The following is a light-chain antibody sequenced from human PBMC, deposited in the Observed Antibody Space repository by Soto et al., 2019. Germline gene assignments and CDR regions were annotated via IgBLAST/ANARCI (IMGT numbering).Light chain of an antibody. CDR3: QQRSNWPPYT. CDR1: QRVSSY. V-gene: IGKV3-11*01. J-gene: IGKJ2*01. Sequence: EIVLTQSPATLSLSPGERATLSCRASQRVSSYSAWYQQKPGQAPRLLIYDASNRATGIPARFSGSGSGTDFTLTISSLEPEDFEVYYCQQRSNWPPYTFGQGTKLEIK. CDR2: DAS.